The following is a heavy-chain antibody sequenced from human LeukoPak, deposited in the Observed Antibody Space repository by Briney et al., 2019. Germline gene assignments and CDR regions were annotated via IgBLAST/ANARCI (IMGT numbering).Heavy chain of an antibody. V-gene: IGHV3-9*01. D-gene: IGHD1-14*01. CDR2: ISWNSGSI. J-gene: IGHJ4*02. CDR3: AKEQNTRSFDY. Sequence: GGSLRLSCAASGFTFDDYAMHWVRQAPGKGLEWVSGISWNSGSIGYADSVKGRFTISRDNAKNSLYLQMNSLRAEDTALYYCAKEQNTRSFDYWGQGTLVTVSS. CDR1: GFTFDDYA.